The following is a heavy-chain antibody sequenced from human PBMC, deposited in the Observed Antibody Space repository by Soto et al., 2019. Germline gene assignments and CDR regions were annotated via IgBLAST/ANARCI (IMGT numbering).Heavy chain of an antibody. V-gene: IGHV3-21*01. CDR1: GFTFSSYS. Sequence: GGSLRLSCAASGFTFSSYSMNWVRQAPGKGLEWVSSISSSSSYIYYADSVKGRFTNSRDNAKNSLYLQMNSLRAEDTAVYYCARDSESIPWSYYYYYMDVWGKGTTVTVSS. D-gene: IGHD1-1*01. J-gene: IGHJ6*03. CDR2: ISSSSSYI. CDR3: ARDSESIPWSYYYYYMDV.